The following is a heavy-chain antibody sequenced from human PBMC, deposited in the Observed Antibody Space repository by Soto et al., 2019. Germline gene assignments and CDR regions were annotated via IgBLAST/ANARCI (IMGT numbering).Heavy chain of an antibody. CDR1: GFTFTSYW. Sequence: EVQLVESGGTLVQPGGSLRLSCAATGFTFTSYWMHWVRQAPGKGLVWVSRINGDGSNTFYPDSVKGRLTISRDNAKNTVYLQINSLRAEDTAVYYCARAIQYRYGMDVWGQGTTVTVSS. CDR2: INGDGSNT. CDR3: ARAIQYRYGMDV. V-gene: IGHV3-74*01. J-gene: IGHJ6*02. D-gene: IGHD4-4*01.